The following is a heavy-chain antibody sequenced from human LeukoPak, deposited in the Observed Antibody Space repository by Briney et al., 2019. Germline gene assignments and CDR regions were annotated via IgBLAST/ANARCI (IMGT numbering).Heavy chain of an antibody. CDR3: ATMKVPAALDY. CDR1: GFTFSSYW. V-gene: IGHV3-7*01. D-gene: IGHD2-2*01. CDR2: IKQDGSEK. Sequence: GGSLRLXCAASGFTFSSYWMSWVRQAPGKGLEWVANIKQDGSEKYYVDSVKGRFTISRDNAKNSLYLQMNSLRAEDTAVYYCATMKVPAALDYWGQGTLVTVSS. J-gene: IGHJ4*02.